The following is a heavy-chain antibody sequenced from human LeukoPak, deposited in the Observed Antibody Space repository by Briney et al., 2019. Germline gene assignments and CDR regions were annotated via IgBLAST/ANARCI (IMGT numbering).Heavy chain of an antibody. D-gene: IGHD2-2*01. Sequence: SQTLSLTCAVSGDSVSSSSAVWNWIRQSPSRGLEWLGRTYYRSKWYNDYAVSVKSRITINPDTSKNQFSLQLNSVTPEDTAVYYCARDPLDCSSTSCYGGLDYWGQGTLVTVSS. CDR3: ARDPLDCSSTSCYGGLDY. CDR1: GDSVSSSSAV. V-gene: IGHV6-1*01. CDR2: TYYRSKWYN. J-gene: IGHJ4*02.